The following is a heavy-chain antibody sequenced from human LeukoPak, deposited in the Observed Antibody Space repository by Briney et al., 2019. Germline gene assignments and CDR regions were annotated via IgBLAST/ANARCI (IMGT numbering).Heavy chain of an antibody. CDR1: GGSISSGSYY. J-gene: IGHJ4*02. CDR2: IYSSGSS. Sequence: SETLSLTCAVSGGSISSGSYYWSWIRQPAGKGLEWIGRIYSSGSSNYNPAPKSRVTISVEASKNQSSLKLSSVTAADTAVYYCATSGKYCSSTSGYRKFDYWGQGTLVTVSS. V-gene: IGHV4-61*02. CDR3: ATSGKYCSSTSGYRKFDY. D-gene: IGHD2-2*01.